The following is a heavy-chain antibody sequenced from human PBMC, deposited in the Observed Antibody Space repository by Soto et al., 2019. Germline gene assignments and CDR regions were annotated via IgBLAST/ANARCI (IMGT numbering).Heavy chain of an antibody. CDR1: GFSFGTYT. Sequence: GGSLRLSCAVSGFSFGTYTVNWVRQAPGMGLEWVSGLSDSVGTTHYAYSVKGRFTISRDKSRNTLYLQMNNLRAEDTAVYYCAKHLIGGRLQPPFDLWGQGTQVTVSS. CDR2: LSDSVGTT. J-gene: IGHJ4*02. CDR3: AKHLIGGRLQPPFDL. D-gene: IGHD1-1*01. V-gene: IGHV3-23*01.